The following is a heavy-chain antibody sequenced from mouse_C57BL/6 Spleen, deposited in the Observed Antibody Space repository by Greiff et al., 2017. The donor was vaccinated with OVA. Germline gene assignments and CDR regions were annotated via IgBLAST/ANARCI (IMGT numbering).Heavy chain of an antibody. CDR2: IYPGDGDT. J-gene: IGHJ2*01. Sequence: QVQLKQSGPELVKPGASVKISCKASGYAFSSSWMNWVKQRPGTGLEWIGRIYPGDGDTNYNGKFKGKATLTADKSSSTAYMQLSSLTSEDSAVYFCAAMVTTCFDYWGQGTTLTVSS. V-gene: IGHV1-82*01. D-gene: IGHD2-2*01. CDR1: GYAFSSSW. CDR3: AAMVTTCFDY.